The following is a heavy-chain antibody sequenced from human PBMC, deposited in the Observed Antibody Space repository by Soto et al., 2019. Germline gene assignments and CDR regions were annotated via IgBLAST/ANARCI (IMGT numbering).Heavy chain of an antibody. CDR3: ARGLNYDVLTGLDF. Sequence: EVQLVESGGGVVRPGGSLRLSCAASGFTFDDYGMSWVRQAPGKGLEWVSGINWNGGGTAYADSVKGRFTISRDSAKDSLFLQMNSLRAADTAFYYCARGLNYDVLTGLDFWGQGTLVTVSS. CDR1: GFTFDDYG. CDR2: INWNGGGT. J-gene: IGHJ4*02. D-gene: IGHD3-9*01. V-gene: IGHV3-20*04.